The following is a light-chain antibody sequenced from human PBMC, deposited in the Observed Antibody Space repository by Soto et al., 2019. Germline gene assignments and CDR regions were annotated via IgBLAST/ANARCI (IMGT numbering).Light chain of an antibody. CDR1: GRDIGAYDY. CDR3: SSYTTSYFYV. V-gene: IGLV2-14*01. CDR2: GVK. Sequence: QSALTQPASVSGSPGQSITISCTGSGRDIGAYDYVSWYQQHPGKAPKLIIYGVKNRPSGVSNRFSASKSAFTAFLTISGLQTEDEADYYCSSYTTSYFYVFGPGTKLTVL. J-gene: IGLJ1*01.